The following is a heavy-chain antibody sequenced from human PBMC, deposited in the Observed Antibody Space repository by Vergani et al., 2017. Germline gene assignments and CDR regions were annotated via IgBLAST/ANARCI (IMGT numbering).Heavy chain of an antibody. CDR2: IYTGGST. D-gene: IGHD2-2*02. CDR3: ARVGGYCSSTSCYTHYWYFDL. J-gene: IGHJ2*01. Sequence: QVQLQESGPGLVKPSQTLSLTCTVSGGSISSGSYYWSWIRQPAGKGLEWIGRIYTGGSTNYNPSLKSRVTISVDTSKNQFSLKLSSVTAADTAVYYCARVGGYCSSTSCYTHYWYFDLWGRGTLVTVSS. V-gene: IGHV4-61*02. CDR1: GGSISSGSYY.